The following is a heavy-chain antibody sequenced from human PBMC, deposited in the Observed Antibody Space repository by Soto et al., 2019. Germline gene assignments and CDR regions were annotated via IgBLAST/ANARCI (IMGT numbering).Heavy chain of an antibody. Sequence: ASVKVSCKSSGYTFTGYYIHWVRQAPGQGLECMGWINPNSGGTNYAQKFQGWVTMTRDTSISTAYMELSRLRSDDTAVYYCAISPRWELLRGGEGYGMDVWGQGTTVTVSS. V-gene: IGHV1-2*04. D-gene: IGHD1-26*01. J-gene: IGHJ6*02. CDR2: INPNSGGT. CDR3: AISPRWELLRGGEGYGMDV. CDR1: GYTFTGYY.